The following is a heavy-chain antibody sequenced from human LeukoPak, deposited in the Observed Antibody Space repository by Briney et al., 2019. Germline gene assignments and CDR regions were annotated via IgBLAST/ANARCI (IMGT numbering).Heavy chain of an antibody. J-gene: IGHJ5*02. CDR2: IHYSGST. Sequence: SETLSLTCTVSGGSISSYYGSWIRQPPGKGLEWLGYIHYSGSTYYNPSLKSRVTISVDTSKNQFSLKVTSVTAADTAVYYCARDRRAGQSGYWFDPWGQGTLVTVSS. CDR1: GGSISSYY. D-gene: IGHD3-22*01. V-gene: IGHV4-59*01. CDR3: ARDRRAGQSGYWFDP.